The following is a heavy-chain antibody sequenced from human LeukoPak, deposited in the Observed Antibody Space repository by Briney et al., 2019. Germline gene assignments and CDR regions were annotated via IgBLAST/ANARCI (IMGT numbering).Heavy chain of an antibody. V-gene: IGHV4-39*01. CDR3: ARQGILGIRGYFDY. CDR1: GDSSISGTYY. D-gene: IGHD1-26*01. Sequence: SETLSLTCTVSGDSSISGTYYWRWIRQPPGKGLEWIGSIYYSGSTYHNPSLKSRVTISVDTSKNQFSLKLSSVTAADTAVYYCARQGILGIRGYFDYWGQGTLVTVSS. J-gene: IGHJ4*02. CDR2: IYYSGST.